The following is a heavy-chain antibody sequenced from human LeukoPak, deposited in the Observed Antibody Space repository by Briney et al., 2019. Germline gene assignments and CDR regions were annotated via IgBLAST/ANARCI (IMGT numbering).Heavy chain of an antibody. Sequence: PSETLSLTCAVYGGSFSGYYWSWIRQPPGKGLEWIGEINHSGSTNYNPSLKSRVTISVDTSKNQFSLKLSSVTAADTAVYYCARGTILGYCSGGSCYVRFGPWGQGTLVTVSS. V-gene: IGHV4-34*01. J-gene: IGHJ5*02. CDR1: GGSFSGYY. CDR3: ARGTILGYCSGGSCYVRFGP. D-gene: IGHD2-15*01. CDR2: INHSGST.